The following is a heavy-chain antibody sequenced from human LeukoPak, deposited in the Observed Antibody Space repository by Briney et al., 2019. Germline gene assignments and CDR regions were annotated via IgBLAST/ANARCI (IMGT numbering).Heavy chain of an antibody. V-gene: IGHV3-33*08. CDR2: VWSDGNKK. CDR1: GFTFSTYT. Sequence: PGESLRLSCAPSGFTFSTYTMNWVRQAPGKGLEWVAVVWSDGNKKYFADSVKGRFTISRDNSENTLYLQMNSLTAEDTAVYYCARRGSGTYSFDYWGQGTLVSVSS. J-gene: IGHJ4*02. CDR3: ARRGSGTYSFDY. D-gene: IGHD3-10*01.